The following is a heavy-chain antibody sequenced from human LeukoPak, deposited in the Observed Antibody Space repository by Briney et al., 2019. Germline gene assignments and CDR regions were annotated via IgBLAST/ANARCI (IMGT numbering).Heavy chain of an antibody. Sequence: GGSLRLSCAASGFTFSSYSMNWVRQAPGKGLEWVSSISSSSSYIHYADSVKGRFTISRDNAKNSLYLQMNSLRAEDTAVYYCAKLPDYILELKTWFDPWGQGTLVTVSS. CDR3: AKLPDYILELKTWFDP. CDR1: GFTFSSYS. D-gene: IGHD1-7*01. CDR2: ISSSSSYI. J-gene: IGHJ5*02. V-gene: IGHV3-21*04.